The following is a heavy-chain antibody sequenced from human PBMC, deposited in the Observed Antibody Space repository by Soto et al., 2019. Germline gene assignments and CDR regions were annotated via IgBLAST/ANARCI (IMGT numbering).Heavy chain of an antibody. CDR1: GYTFTSYG. CDR2: ISAYNGNT. D-gene: IGHD1-1*01. CDR3: ASYVQGQYYFDY. J-gene: IGHJ4*02. V-gene: IGHV1-18*01. Sequence: QVKLVQSGAEVKKPGASVKVSCKASGYTFTSYGISWVRQAPGQGLEWMGWISAYNGNTNYAQKLQGRVTMTTDTSTRKAYMELRSLRSDDTAVYYCASYVQGQYYFDYWGQGTLVTVSS.